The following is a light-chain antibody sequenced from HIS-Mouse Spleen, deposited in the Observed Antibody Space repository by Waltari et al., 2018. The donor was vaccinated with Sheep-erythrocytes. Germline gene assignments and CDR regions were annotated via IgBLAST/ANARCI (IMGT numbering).Light chain of an antibody. CDR2: EDS. Sequence: SYELTQPPSVSVSPGQTARITCSGDALPQKYAYWYQQKSGQAPVLVIYEDSTRPSGIPERFSGSTSGTMATLTISGAQVEDEADYYCYSTDSSGNHWVFGGGTKLTVL. V-gene: IGLV3-10*01. CDR1: ALPQKY. CDR3: YSTDSSGNHWV. J-gene: IGLJ3*02.